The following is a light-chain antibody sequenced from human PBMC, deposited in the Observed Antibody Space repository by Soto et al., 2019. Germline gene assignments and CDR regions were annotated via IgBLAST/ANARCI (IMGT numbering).Light chain of an antibody. Sequence: QSALTQPPSASGSPGQSVTISCTGTSSNVGGYNYVSWYQQHPGKAPKLMIYDVIKRPSGVPDRFSGSKSGNTASLTVSGLQAEDEADYYCSSYAGSNLDVFGTGTKLTVL. CDR2: DVI. CDR3: SSYAGSNLDV. V-gene: IGLV2-8*01. CDR1: SSNVGGYNY. J-gene: IGLJ1*01.